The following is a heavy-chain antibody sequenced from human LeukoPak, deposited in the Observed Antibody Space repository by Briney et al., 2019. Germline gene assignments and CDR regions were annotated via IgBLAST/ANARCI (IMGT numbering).Heavy chain of an antibody. D-gene: IGHD1/OR15-1a*01. CDR1: GYTSTSYG. CDR3: ARVGLSRGTHDY. J-gene: IGHJ4*02. Sequence: ASVKVCCEASGYTSTSYGISWVRQAPGQGLEWMGWISAYNGNTNYAQKLQGRVTMTTDTSTSTAYMELRSLRSDDTAVYYCARVGLSRGTHDYWGQGTLVTVSS. CDR2: ISAYNGNT. V-gene: IGHV1-18*01.